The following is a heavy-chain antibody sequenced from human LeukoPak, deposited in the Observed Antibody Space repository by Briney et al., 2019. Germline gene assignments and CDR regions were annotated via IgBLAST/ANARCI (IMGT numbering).Heavy chain of an antibody. D-gene: IGHD6-13*01. J-gene: IGHJ5*02. CDR3: ARDSSSWSEDWFDP. Sequence: ASVKVSCKASGYTFTSYGISWVRQAPGQGLEWMGWISAYNGNTNYAQKLRGGVTMTTDTSTSTAYMELRSLRSDDTAVYYCARDSSSWSEDWFDPWGQGTLVTVSS. CDR2: ISAYNGNT. CDR1: GYTFTSYG. V-gene: IGHV1-18*01.